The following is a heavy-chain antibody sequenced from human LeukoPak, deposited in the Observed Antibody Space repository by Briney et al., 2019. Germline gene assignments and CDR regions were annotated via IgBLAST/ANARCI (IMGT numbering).Heavy chain of an antibody. V-gene: IGHV4-34*01. Sequence: SETLSLTCAVYGXSFSGYYWSWIRQPPGKGLEWIGEINHSGSTNYNPSLKSRVTISVDTSKNQFSLKLSSVTAADTAVYYCARHAEDSSSSAGEYYFDYWGQGTLVTVSS. D-gene: IGHD6-6*01. CDR2: INHSGST. J-gene: IGHJ4*02. CDR1: GXSFSGYY. CDR3: ARHAEDSSSSAGEYYFDY.